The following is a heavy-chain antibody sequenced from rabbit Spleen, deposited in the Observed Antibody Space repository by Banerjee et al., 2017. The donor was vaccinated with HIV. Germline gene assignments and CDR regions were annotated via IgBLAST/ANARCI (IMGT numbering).Heavy chain of an antibody. CDR2: INAVTGKA. V-gene: IGHV1S45*01. CDR1: GFSFSNKAV. J-gene: IGHJ2*01. CDR3: ARGYDNSYNDYAFDP. D-gene: IGHD6-1*01. Sequence: EQLVESGGGLVKPEGSLKLSCTASGFSFSNKAVMCWVRQAPGKGLEWIACINAVTGKAVYASWAKGRYTFSKTSSTTVTLEMTSLTAADTATYFCARGYDNSYNDYAFDPWGPGTL.